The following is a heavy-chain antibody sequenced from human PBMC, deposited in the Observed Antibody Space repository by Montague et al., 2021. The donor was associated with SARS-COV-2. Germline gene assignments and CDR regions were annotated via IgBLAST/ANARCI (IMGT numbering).Heavy chain of an antibody. CDR3: ASSYDSTGHVGY. J-gene: IGHJ4*02. CDR1: GFSISTGYY. Sequence: SETLSLTCTVSGFSISTGYYWGWIQQPPGKGLEWIGSIYHSGSTYYNPSLKSRVTISVDTSKNQFSLKLSSVTAADTAVYYCASSYDSTGHVGYWGQGALVTVSS. V-gene: IGHV4-38-2*02. CDR2: IYHSGST. D-gene: IGHD3-22*01.